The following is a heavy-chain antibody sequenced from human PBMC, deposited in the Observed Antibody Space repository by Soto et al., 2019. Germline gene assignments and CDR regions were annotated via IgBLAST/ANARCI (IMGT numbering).Heavy chain of an antibody. CDR1: GGSISSGDYY. V-gene: IGHV4-30-4*01. CDR3: ARNGALDY. D-gene: IGHD2-8*01. Sequence: QVQLQESGPGLVKPSQTLSLTCTVSGGSISSGDYYWSWIRQPPGKGLEWIGYVLYSGTTNYNPSLESRLTISVDTSKNQFSLKLTSVTAADTAVYYCARNGALDYWGRGTLVTVSS. J-gene: IGHJ4*02. CDR2: VLYSGTT.